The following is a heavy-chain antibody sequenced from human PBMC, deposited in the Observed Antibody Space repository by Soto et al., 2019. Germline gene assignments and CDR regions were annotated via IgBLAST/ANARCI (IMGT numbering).Heavy chain of an antibody. J-gene: IGHJ4*02. CDR1: GFTFSSYA. Sequence: EVQLLESGGGLVQPGGSLRLSCAASGFTFSSYAMSWVRQAPGKGLEWVSAISGSGGSTYYADSVKGRFTISRDNSKNTLYLQMNSLRAEDTAVYYCAKALPLPPYDFWSGYHPGHDYWGQGTLVTVSS. CDR3: AKALPLPPYDFWSGYHPGHDY. D-gene: IGHD3-3*01. CDR2: ISGSGGST. V-gene: IGHV3-23*01.